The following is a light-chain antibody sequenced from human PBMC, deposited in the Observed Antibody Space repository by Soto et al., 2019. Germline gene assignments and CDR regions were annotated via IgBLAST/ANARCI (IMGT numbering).Light chain of an antibody. CDR1: QSLTSSY. V-gene: IGKV3-20*01. J-gene: IGKJ1*01. CDR2: GVS. Sequence: EIVLTQSPGTLSLSPGETATLSCRASQSLTSSYLAWYQQRPGQAPSLLIYGVSSRATGIPDRFSGSGSGTDFTLTITRLEPEDFAVYYCQHYGYSLWTFGQGTKVAIK. CDR3: QHYGYSLWT.